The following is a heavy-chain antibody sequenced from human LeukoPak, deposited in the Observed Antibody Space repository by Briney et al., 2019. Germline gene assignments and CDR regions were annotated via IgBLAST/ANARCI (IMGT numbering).Heavy chain of an antibody. Sequence: WGSLRVSCAASEFPFSSHWMYWVRQAPGKGLVWVARLSGDGSTTRHADSVKGRFTISRDNAKSTLYLQMDSLRVEDTALYYCARGIASSRSVAIDLWGRGTLVVVSS. CDR3: ARGIASSRSVAIDL. CDR1: EFPFSSHW. V-gene: IGHV3-74*01. CDR2: LSGDGSTT. D-gene: IGHD6-13*01. J-gene: IGHJ4*02.